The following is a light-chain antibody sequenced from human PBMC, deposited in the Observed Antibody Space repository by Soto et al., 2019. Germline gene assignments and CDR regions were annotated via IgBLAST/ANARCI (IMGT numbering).Light chain of an antibody. CDR3: ASFTSSSIFDI. J-gene: IGLJ2*01. Sequence: QSALTQPASVSESPGQSITISCTGTRSDIGVYNYVSWYQQHPGKAPKLMIYEGDKRPSGVSNRFSGSKSGNTASLTISGLQAEDEADYYCASFTSSSIFDIFGGGTKLTVL. CDR2: EGD. CDR1: RSDIGVYNY. V-gene: IGLV2-14*01.